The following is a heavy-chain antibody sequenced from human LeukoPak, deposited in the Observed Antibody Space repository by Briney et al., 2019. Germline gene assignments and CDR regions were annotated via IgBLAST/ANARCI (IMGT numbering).Heavy chain of an antibody. CDR1: GFTFSSYT. V-gene: IGHV3-21*05. CDR3: ARDWWYYYDSSGYYIDY. J-gene: IGHJ4*02. D-gene: IGHD3-22*01. CDR2: ISSSRSYI. Sequence: PGGPLRLSCAASGFTFSSYTMNWVRQAPGKGREWVAYISSSRSYIYYADSVKGRFTISRDNAKNSLYLQMNSLRAEDTAVYYCARDWWYYYDSSGYYIDYWGQGTLVSVSS.